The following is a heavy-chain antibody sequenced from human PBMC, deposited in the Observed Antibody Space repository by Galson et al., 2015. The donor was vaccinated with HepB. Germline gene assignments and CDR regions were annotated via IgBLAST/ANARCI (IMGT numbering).Heavy chain of an antibody. J-gene: IGHJ3*02. D-gene: IGHD2-2*01. CDR2: IYTSGST. CDR1: GGSISSGSYY. V-gene: IGHV4-61*02. CDR3: ARVSPAAIGSSAFDI. Sequence: TLSLTCTVSGGSISSGSYYWSWIRQPAGKGLEWIGRIYTSGSTNYNPSLKSRVTMSVDTSKNQFSLKLSSVTAADTAVYYCARVSPAAIGSSAFDIWGRGTKVTVSS.